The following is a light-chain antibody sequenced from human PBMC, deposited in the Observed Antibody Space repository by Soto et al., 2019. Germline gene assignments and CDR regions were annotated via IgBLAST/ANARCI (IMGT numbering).Light chain of an antibody. Sequence: EIVLTQSPATLSLSPGERATLSCRASQSVSSYLAWYQQKPGQTPRLLIYDASNRATGIPARFSGRGSGTDFTLTISILEPEDFAVYYCQQRSSWPRTFGQGTNLEIK. V-gene: IGKV3-11*01. CDR1: QSVSSY. CDR3: QQRSSWPRT. J-gene: IGKJ2*01. CDR2: DAS.